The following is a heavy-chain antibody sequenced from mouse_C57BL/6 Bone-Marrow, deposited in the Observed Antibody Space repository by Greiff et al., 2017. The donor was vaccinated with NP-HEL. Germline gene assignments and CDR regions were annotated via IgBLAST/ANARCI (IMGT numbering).Heavy chain of an antibody. CDR3: ARRHIRWDRAFAY. Sequence: EVQLKESGPELVKPGDTVKISCKASGYSFTGYFMNWVLQSHGKSLEWIGRINPYNGDTFYNQKFKGMATLTVDKSYSTAHMGLRRLTSEDSAVYNCARRHIRWDRAFAYWGQGALVTVAA. J-gene: IGHJ3*01. CDR2: INPYNGDT. D-gene: IGHD3-1*01. V-gene: IGHV1-20*01. CDR1: GYSFTGYF.